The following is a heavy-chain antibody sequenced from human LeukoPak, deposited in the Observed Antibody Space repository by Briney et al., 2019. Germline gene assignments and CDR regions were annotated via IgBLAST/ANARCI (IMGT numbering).Heavy chain of an antibody. D-gene: IGHD6-19*01. CDR2: TYYRSKWYN. J-gene: IGHJ4*02. CDR1: GDSVSSKNGA. Sequence: SQTLSLTCVVSGDSVSSKNGAWNWIRQSPSRGLEWLGRTYYRSKWYNDYAESMEGRMTISQDTSKNQYSLHLNSVTPDDTAVYYCARDFGTTGWHTFDFWGQGTLVTVSS. V-gene: IGHV6-1*01. CDR3: ARDFGTTGWHTFDF.